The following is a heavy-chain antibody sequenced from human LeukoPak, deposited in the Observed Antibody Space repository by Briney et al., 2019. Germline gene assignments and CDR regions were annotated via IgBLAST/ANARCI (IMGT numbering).Heavy chain of an antibody. D-gene: IGHD1-26*01. V-gene: IGHV1-24*01. CDR1: GYTLTELS. CDR2: FDPEDGET. Sequence: GASVKVSCKVSGYTLTELSMHWVRQAPGKGLEWMGGFDPEDGETIYAQKFQGRVTMTEDTSTDTAYMELSSLRSEDTAVYYCATGYNGDNWFDPWGQGTLVTVSS. J-gene: IGHJ5*02. CDR3: ATGYNGDNWFDP.